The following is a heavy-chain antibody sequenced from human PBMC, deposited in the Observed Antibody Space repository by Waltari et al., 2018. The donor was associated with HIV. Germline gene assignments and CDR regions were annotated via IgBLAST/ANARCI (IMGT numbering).Heavy chain of an antibody. CDR2: INHSGST. D-gene: IGHD1-26*01. V-gene: IGHV4-34*01. CDR1: GGSFSGYY. J-gene: IGHJ4*02. Sequence: QVQLQQWGAGLLKPSETLSLTCAVYGGSFSGYYWSWIRQPPGKGLEWIGEINHSGSTNYNPSLKSRVTISVDTSKNQFSLKLSSVTAADTAVYYCAKVGATSRVDYFDYWGQGTLVTVSS. CDR3: AKVGATSRVDYFDY.